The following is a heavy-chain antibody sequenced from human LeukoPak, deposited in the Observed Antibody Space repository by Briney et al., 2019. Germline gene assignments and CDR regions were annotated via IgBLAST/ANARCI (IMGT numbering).Heavy chain of an antibody. CDR3: ARQFGLMRSYRHLDH. D-gene: IGHD3/OR15-3a*01. V-gene: IGHV4-59*08. CDR2: VYFNGDT. J-gene: IGHJ4*02. Sequence: AETLSLTCNLSSGSISIYYWTWVRQPPGKTLQWIGNVYFNGDTNFNPSLKSRVTISVDTSSNQFSLKLSSVTAADTAVYYCARQFGLMRSYRHLDHWGPGILVTVSA. CDR1: SGSISIYY.